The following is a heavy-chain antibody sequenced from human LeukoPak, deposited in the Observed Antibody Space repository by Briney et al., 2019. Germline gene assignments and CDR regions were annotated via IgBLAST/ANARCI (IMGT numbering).Heavy chain of an antibody. CDR2: IYYSGST. J-gene: IGHJ4*02. Sequence: SETLSLTCTVSGGSISSGDYYWSWLRQPPGKGLEWIGYIYYSGSTYYNPSLKSRVSISVDTSKNQFSLKLSSVTAADTAVYYCARVDGDYAFDYWGQGTLVTVSS. D-gene: IGHD4-17*01. CDR3: ARVDGDYAFDY. V-gene: IGHV4-30-4*01. CDR1: GGSISSGDYY.